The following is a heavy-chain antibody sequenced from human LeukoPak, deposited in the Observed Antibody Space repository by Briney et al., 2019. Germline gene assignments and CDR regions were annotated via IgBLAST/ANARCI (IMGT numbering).Heavy chain of an antibody. Sequence: PGESLRLSCAASGFTFSTYNMNWVRQAPGKGLEWVSSISTSSSYIYYADSVKGRFTISRDNARNSLFLQMNSLRAEDTAVYYCARDRERVAATGTLFTDWGQGTLVTVSS. D-gene: IGHD6-13*01. V-gene: IGHV3-21*01. CDR3: ARDRERVAATGTLFTD. CDR2: ISTSSSYI. J-gene: IGHJ4*02. CDR1: GFTFSTYN.